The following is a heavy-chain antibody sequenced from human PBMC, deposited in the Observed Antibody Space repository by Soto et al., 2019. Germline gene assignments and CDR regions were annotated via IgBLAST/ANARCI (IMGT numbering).Heavy chain of an antibody. J-gene: IGHJ4*02. CDR1: GASVRSGSYY. D-gene: IGHD4-17*01. Sequence: QVQLQESGPGLVKPSETLSLTCTVSGASVRSGSYYWIWVRQPPGRGLEWIGYIYDTGTTNYNRSLKSQVTVSVDTSKIQFSLKLNSLTAADKAVYYCARVADYGDYYDYWGQGNLVTVSS. CDR3: ARVADYGDYYDY. V-gene: IGHV4-61*01. CDR2: IYDTGTT.